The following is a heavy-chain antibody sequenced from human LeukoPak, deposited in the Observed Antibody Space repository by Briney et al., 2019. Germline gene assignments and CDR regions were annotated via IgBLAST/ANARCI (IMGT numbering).Heavy chain of an antibody. CDR3: ARDMLGYYYYYMDV. V-gene: IGHV1-69*15. CDR1: GGTFSSYA. CDR2: IIPIFGTA. J-gene: IGHJ6*03. D-gene: IGHD3-10*02. Sequence: SVKVSCKASGGTFSSYAISWVRQAPGQGLEWMGRIIPIFGTANYAQKFQGRVTITADESTRTAYMELSSLRSEDTAVYYCARDMLGYYYYYMDVWGKGTTVTVSS.